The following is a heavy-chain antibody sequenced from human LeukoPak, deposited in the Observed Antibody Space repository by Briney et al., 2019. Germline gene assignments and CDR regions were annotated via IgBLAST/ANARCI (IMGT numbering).Heavy chain of an antibody. Sequence: PSETLSLTCTVSGGSISSSSYYWGWIRQPPGKGLEWIGSIYYSGSTYYNPSLKSRVTISVDTSKNQFSLKLSSVTAADTAVYYCARDQGHITMVRGVPPLDYWGQGTLVTVSS. CDR3: ARDQGHITMVRGVPPLDY. CDR2: IYYSGST. D-gene: IGHD3-10*01. J-gene: IGHJ4*02. V-gene: IGHV4-39*07. CDR1: GGSISSSSYY.